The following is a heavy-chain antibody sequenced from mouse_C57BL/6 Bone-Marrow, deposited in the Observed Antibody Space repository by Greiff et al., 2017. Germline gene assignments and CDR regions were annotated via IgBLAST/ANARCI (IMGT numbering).Heavy chain of an antibody. Sequence: EVQLQQSGTVLARPGASVKMSCKTSGYTFTSYWMHWVKQRPGQGLEWIGAIYPGNSDTSYNQKFKGKAKLTAVTSASTADMELSSLTNEDSAVYYCTRRGWLLRLFDYWGQGTTLTVSS. D-gene: IGHD2-3*01. J-gene: IGHJ2*01. CDR3: TRRGWLLRLFDY. CDR1: GYTFTSYW. V-gene: IGHV1-5*01. CDR2: IYPGNSDT.